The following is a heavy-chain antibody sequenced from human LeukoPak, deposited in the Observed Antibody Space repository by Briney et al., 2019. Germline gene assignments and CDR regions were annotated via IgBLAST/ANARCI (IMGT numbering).Heavy chain of an antibody. D-gene: IGHD1-26*01. J-gene: IGHJ3*02. CDR2: IIPIFGTA. Sequence: SVKVSCKAFGYTFTSYGISWVRQAPGQGLEWMGGIIPIFGTANYAQKFQGRVTITADESTSTAYMELSSLRSEDTAVYYCARDCPELPCSGAFDIWGQGTMVTVSS. V-gene: IGHV1-69*13. CDR3: ARDCPELPCSGAFDI. CDR1: GYTFTSYG.